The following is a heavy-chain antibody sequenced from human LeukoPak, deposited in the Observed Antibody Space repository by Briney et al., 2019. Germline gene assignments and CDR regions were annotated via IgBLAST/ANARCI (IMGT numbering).Heavy chain of an antibody. CDR2: ISGSGGST. CDR3: AKTADSSWYVRWPHYLDY. V-gene: IGHV3-23*01. Sequence: GGSLRLSCAASGFTFSSYAMSWVRQAPGKGLEWVSAISGSGGSTYYADSVKGRFTISRDNSKNTLYLQMNSLRAEDTAVYYCAKTADSSWYVRWPHYLDYWGQGTLVTVSS. D-gene: IGHD6-13*01. J-gene: IGHJ4*02. CDR1: GFTFSSYA.